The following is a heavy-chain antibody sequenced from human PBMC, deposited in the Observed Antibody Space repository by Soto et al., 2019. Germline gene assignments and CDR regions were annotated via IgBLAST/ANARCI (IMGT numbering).Heavy chain of an antibody. J-gene: IGHJ4*02. CDR3: ARESEDLTSNFDY. CDR1: GFTFTDSY. CDR2: ISSTTNYI. V-gene: IGHV3-11*06. Sequence: QVQLVESGGGLVKPGGSLRLSCATSGFTFTDSYMTWIRQAPGKGLEFVSYISSTTNYIYYGDSMKGRFTISRDNAKNSLYLEMNSLRAEDTAVYYCARESEDLTSNFDYWGQGTLVTVSS.